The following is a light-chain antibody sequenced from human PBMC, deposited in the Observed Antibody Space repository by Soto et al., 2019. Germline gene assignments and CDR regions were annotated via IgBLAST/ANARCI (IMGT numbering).Light chain of an antibody. CDR2: EVS. V-gene: IGLV2-14*01. CDR3: TSYTSSSTDYV. Sequence: QSALTQPASVSGSPGQSITISCTGTSSDVGGYNYVSWYQQHPGKAPKLMIYEVSNRPAGVSYGFSDPKSGNTASLTISGLQAEDEADYYCTSYTSSSTDYVFGAGTQLTVL. J-gene: IGLJ1*01. CDR1: SSDVGGYNY.